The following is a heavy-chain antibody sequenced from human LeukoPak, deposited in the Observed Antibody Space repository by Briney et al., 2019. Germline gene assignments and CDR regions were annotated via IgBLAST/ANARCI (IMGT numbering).Heavy chain of an antibody. CDR1: GFTFSSYA. CDR2: ISYDGSNK. CDR3: ARDGIAAAGPFDY. Sequence: GRSLRLSCAASGFTFSSYAMHWVRQAPGKGLEWVAVISYDGSNKYYADSVKGRFTISRDNSKNTLYLQMNSLRAEDTAVYYCARDGIAAAGPFDYWGQGTLVTVSS. V-gene: IGHV3-30*04. D-gene: IGHD6-13*01. J-gene: IGHJ4*02.